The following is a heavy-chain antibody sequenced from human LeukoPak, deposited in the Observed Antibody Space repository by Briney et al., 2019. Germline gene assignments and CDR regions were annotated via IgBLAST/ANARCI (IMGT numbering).Heavy chain of an antibody. V-gene: IGHV4-59*01. D-gene: IGHD3-22*01. CDR1: GGSISSYY. CDR3: ARDLADDSSGYYYGSISYGMDV. J-gene: IGHJ6*02. CDR2: IYCSGST. Sequence: SETLSLTCTVSGGSISSYYWSWIRQPPGKGLEWIGYIYCSGSTNYNPSLKSRVTISVDTSKNQFSLKLSSVTAADTAVYYCARDLADDSSGYYYGSISYGMDVWGQGTTVTVSS.